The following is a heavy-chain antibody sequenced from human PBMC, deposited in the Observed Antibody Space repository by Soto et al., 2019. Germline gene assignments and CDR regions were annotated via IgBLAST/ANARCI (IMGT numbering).Heavy chain of an antibody. J-gene: IGHJ4*02. CDR2: ISGSGGST. Sequence: GGSLRLSCAASGFTFSSYAMSWVRQAPGKGLEWVSAISGSGGSTYYADSVKGRFTISRDNSKNTLYLQMNSLRAEDTAVYYCAKDNIVLMVYASFDYWGQGTLVTVSS. D-gene: IGHD2-8*01. V-gene: IGHV3-23*01. CDR1: GFTFSSYA. CDR3: AKDNIVLMVYASFDY.